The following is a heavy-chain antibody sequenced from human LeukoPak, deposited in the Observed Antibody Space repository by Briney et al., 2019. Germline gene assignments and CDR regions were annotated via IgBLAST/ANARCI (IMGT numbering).Heavy chain of an antibody. D-gene: IGHD2-2*01. CDR3: ARDKGSCSSTSCSPNYYMDV. J-gene: IGHJ6*03. V-gene: IGHV4-4*07. CDR2: MYTSGST. CDR1: GGSISSYY. Sequence: SETLSLTCTVSGGSISSYYWSWIRQPAGKGLEWIGRMYTSGSTNYNPSLKSRVTMSVDTSKNQFSLKLSSVTAADTAVYYCARDKGSCSSTSCSPNYYMDVWGKGTTVTVSS.